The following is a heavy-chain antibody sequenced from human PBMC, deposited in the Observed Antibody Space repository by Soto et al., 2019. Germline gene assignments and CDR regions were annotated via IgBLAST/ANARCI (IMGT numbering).Heavy chain of an antibody. V-gene: IGHV3-30-3*01. D-gene: IGHD2-15*01. Sequence: GGSLRLSCAASGFTFSNYAMQWVRQAPGKGLEWVAVISNDGSNKYYADSVKGRFTLSRDNSKNTVYLQMNSLRAEDTAVYYCARSQNVVVVDASIHWGQGTLVTVSS. CDR2: ISNDGSNK. CDR1: GFTFSNYA. CDR3: ARSQNVVVVDASIH. J-gene: IGHJ4*02.